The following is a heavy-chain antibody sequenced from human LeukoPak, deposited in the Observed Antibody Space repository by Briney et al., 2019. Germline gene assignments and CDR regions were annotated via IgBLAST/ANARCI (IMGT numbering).Heavy chain of an antibody. Sequence: SQTLSLTCTVSGGSISSGDYYWSWIRQPPGKGLEWIGSIYYGGSSYYNPSLKSRVGISVDTSNNQFSLKVNSVTAADTAVYYCARGAGHQLSRRNYYAMDVWGQGTTVTVSS. CDR2: IYYGGSS. D-gene: IGHD2-2*01. CDR1: GGSISSGDYY. V-gene: IGHV4-39*07. J-gene: IGHJ6*02. CDR3: ARGAGHQLSRRNYYAMDV.